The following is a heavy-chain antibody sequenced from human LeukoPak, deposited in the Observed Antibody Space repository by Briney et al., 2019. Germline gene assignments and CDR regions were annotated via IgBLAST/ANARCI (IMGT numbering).Heavy chain of an antibody. D-gene: IGHD3-10*01. J-gene: IGHJ4*02. CDR3: AIGSGRLVLFNY. CDR2: IYHSGST. V-gene: IGHV4-38-2*02. Sequence: PSETLSLTCTVSGYSISSGYYWGWIRQPPGKGLEWIGSIYHSGSTYYNPSLKSRVTISVDTSKNQFSLKPSSVTAADTAVYYCAIGSGRLVLFNYWGQGTLVTVSS. CDR1: GYSISSGYY.